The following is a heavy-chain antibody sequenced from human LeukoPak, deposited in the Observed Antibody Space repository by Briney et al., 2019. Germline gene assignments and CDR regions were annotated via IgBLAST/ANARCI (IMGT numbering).Heavy chain of an antibody. CDR3: ARQDSSSWYGSNWFDP. D-gene: IGHD6-13*01. CDR2: INHSGST. Sequence: PSETLSLTCAVYGGSFSGYYWSWIRQPPGKGLEWIGEINHSGSTNYNPSLKSRVTISVDMSKNQFSLKLSSVTAADTAVYYCARQDSSSWYGSNWFDPWGQGTLVTVSS. CDR1: GGSFSGYY. J-gene: IGHJ5*02. V-gene: IGHV4-34*01.